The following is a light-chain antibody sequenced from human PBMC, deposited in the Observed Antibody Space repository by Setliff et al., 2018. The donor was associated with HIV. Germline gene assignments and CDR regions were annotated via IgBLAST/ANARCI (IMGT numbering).Light chain of an antibody. V-gene: IGLV2-14*02. CDR1: SSDVGSYNL. J-gene: IGLJ1*01. CDR3: SSYTSSNTGV. Sequence: QSALAQPASVSGSPGQSITISCTGTSSDVGSYNLVSWYQQHPGKAPKLMIYDVSNRPSGVSNRFSGPKSGHTASLTISGLQAEDEADYYCSSYTSSNTGVFGTGTKVTVL. CDR2: DVS.